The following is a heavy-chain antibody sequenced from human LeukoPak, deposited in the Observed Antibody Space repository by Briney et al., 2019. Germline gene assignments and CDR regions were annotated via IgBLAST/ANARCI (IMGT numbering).Heavy chain of an antibody. Sequence: SETLSLTCTVSGGSISSGGYYWSWIRQHPGKGLEWIGYIYYSGSTYYNPSLKSRVTISVDTSKNQFSLKLSSVTAADTAVYYCARQPYGGSYGVDYWGQGTLVTVSS. CDR2: IYYSGST. CDR1: GGSISSGGYY. CDR3: ARQPYGGSYGVDY. J-gene: IGHJ4*02. D-gene: IGHD1-26*01. V-gene: IGHV4-31*03.